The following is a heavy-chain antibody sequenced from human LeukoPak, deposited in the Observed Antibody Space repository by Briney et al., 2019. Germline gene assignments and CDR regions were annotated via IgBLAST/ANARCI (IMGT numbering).Heavy chain of an antibody. D-gene: IGHD3-3*01. Sequence: SETLSLTCTVSGGSISSSSYYWGWIRQPPGKELEWIGSIYYSGSTYYNPSLKSRVTISVDTSKNQFSLKLSSVTAADTAVYYCARVAYNYDFWSGYYLGNWFDPWGQGTLVTVSP. CDR1: GGSISSSSYY. V-gene: IGHV4-39*01. CDR2: IYYSGST. J-gene: IGHJ5*02. CDR3: ARVAYNYDFWSGYYLGNWFDP.